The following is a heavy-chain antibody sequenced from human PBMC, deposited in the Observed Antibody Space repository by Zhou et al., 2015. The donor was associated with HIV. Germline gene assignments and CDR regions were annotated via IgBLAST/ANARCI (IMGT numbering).Heavy chain of an antibody. CDR3: ARIMGIEVGLRYFDY. CDR1: GYTFTSYD. J-gene: IGHJ4*02. D-gene: IGHD6-13*01. V-gene: IGHV1-8*01. CDR2: MNPNSGNT. Sequence: QVQLVQSGAEVKKPGASVKVSCKASGYTFTSYDINWVRQATGQGLEWMGWMNPNSGNTGYAQKFQGRVTITADKSTNTAYMELTRLTSEDTAVYYCARIMGIEVGLRYFDYWGQGTLVTVSS.